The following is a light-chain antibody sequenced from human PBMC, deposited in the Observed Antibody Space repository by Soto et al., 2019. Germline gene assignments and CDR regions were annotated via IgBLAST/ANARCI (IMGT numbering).Light chain of an antibody. CDR1: SSDVGTYDY. Sequence: QSALTQPPSASGSPGQSVTISCTGTSSDVGTYDYVSWYQQHPGKAPKLMIYEVTKRPSGVSNRFSGSKSGNTASLTISGLQAEDEADYYCSSYTSSSTPWVFGGGTKVTVL. CDR2: EVT. V-gene: IGLV2-14*01. CDR3: SSYTSSSTPWV. J-gene: IGLJ3*02.